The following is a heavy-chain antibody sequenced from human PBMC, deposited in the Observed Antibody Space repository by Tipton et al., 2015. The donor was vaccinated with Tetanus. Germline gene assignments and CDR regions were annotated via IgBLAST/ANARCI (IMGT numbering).Heavy chain of an antibody. Sequence: TLSLTCTVSGDSLSTGFFSWSWIRQPPGKGLEWIGYIYHTGSTYYNPALQSRVVMSVDMTNNQFSLRLKSVTAADTALYCCARAGPVHTFDPWGQGILVTVSS. CDR3: ARAGPVHTFDP. CDR1: GDSLSTGFFS. J-gene: IGHJ5*02. CDR2: IYHTGST. V-gene: IGHV4-30-2*01.